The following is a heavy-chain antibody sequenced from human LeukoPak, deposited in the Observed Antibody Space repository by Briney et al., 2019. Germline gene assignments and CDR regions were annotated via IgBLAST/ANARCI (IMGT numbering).Heavy chain of an antibody. J-gene: IGHJ4*02. CDR3: ARGHIAAPPDY. CDR2: INPNSGGT. V-gene: IGHV1-2*02. CDR1: GYTFTSYA. D-gene: IGHD6-6*01. Sequence: WASVKVSCKASGYTFTSYAMHWVRQAPGQGLEWMGWINPNSGGTNYAQKFQGRVTMTRDTSISTAYMELSRLRSDDTAVYYCARGHIAAPPDYWGQGTLVTVSS.